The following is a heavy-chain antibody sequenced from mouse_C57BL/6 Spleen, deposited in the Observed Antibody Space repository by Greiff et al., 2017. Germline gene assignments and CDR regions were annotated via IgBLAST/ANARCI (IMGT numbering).Heavy chain of an antibody. CDR2: INYDGSST. CDR1: GFTFSDYY. CDR3: SRGGTTVDY. V-gene: IGHV5-16*01. D-gene: IGHD1-1*01. J-gene: IGHJ2*01. Sequence: EVQVVESEGGLVQPGSSMKLSCTASGFTFSDYYMAWVRQVPEKGLEWFANINYDGSSTYYLNSLKSRFIISGDKAKNILYLQMSSLTSEDTATSYCSRGGTTVDYGGQGTTLTVSS.